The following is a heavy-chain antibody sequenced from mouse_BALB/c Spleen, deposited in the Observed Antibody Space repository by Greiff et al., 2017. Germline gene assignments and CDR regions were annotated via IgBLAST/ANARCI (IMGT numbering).Heavy chain of an antibody. Sequence: VQLQQSGAELMKPGASVKISCKATGYTFSSYWIEWVKQRPGHGLEWIGEILPGSGSTNYNEKFKGKATFTADTSSNTAYMQLSSLTSEDSAVYYCARGDRSHYFDYWGQGTTLTVSS. J-gene: IGHJ2*01. CDR2: ILPGSGST. V-gene: IGHV1-9*01. D-gene: IGHD2-14*01. CDR3: ARGDRSHYFDY. CDR1: GYTFSSYW.